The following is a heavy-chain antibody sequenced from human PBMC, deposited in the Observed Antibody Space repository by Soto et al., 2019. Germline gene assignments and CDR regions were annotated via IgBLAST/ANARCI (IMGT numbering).Heavy chain of an antibody. CDR2: IKEDGSET. V-gene: IGHV3-7*03. Sequence: EVQLVESGGGLVQPGGSLRRSCAASGFTFSTHWMSWVRQAPGKGLEWVANIKEDGSETYYVDSVKGRFTISRDNAKNSLYLQMNSLRAEDTAVYYCARDHSSGWFGNWFDPWGRGTLVTVSS. J-gene: IGHJ5*02. D-gene: IGHD6-19*01. CDR1: GFTFSTHW. CDR3: ARDHSSGWFGNWFDP.